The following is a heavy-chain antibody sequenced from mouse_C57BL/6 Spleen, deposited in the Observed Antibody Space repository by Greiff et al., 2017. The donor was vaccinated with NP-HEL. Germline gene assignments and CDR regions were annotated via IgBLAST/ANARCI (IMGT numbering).Heavy chain of an antibody. V-gene: IGHV5-17*01. CDR2: ISSGSSTI. CDR3: ARGVVGTYYFDY. CDR1: GFTFSDYG. Sequence: EVMLVESGGGLVKPGGSLKLSCAASGFTFSDYGMHWVRQAPEKGLEWVAYISSGSSTIYYADTVKGRFTISRDNAKNTLFLQMTSLRSEDTAMYYCARGVVGTYYFDYWGQGTTLTVSS. J-gene: IGHJ2*01. D-gene: IGHD3-3*01.